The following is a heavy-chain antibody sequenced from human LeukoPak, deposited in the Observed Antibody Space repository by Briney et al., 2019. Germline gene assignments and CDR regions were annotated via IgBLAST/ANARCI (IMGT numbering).Heavy chain of an antibody. J-gene: IGHJ4*02. Sequence: PSETLSFTCTVSGGSISSIYWTWLPQVPGHGLEWFGNTYYTSTTYYQHLLDSRTIISVDTSKHQFSLKLTSVTAADTAVYVCARGEDVERYYLAYWGQGTLVTVSS. V-gene: IGHV4-59*01. CDR3: ARGEDVERYYLAY. CDR2: TYYTSTT. D-gene: IGHD3-10*02. CDR1: GGSISSIY.